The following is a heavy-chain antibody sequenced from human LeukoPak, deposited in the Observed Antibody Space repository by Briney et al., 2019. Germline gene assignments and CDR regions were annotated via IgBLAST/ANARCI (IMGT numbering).Heavy chain of an antibody. CDR2: IRYDGSNK. V-gene: IGHV3-30*02. Sequence: GGSLRLSCAASGFTFSSYGMHWVRQAPGKGLEWVAFIRYDGSNKYYADSVKGRFTISRDNSKNTLYLQMNSLRAEDTAVYYCAKLPAPGYCSSTSCDSNFDYWGQGTLVTVSS. CDR1: GFTFSSYG. CDR3: AKLPAPGYCSSTSCDSNFDY. J-gene: IGHJ4*02. D-gene: IGHD2-2*01.